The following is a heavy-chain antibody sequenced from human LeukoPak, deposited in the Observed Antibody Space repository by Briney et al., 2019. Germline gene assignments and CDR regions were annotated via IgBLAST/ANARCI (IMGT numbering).Heavy chain of an antibody. CDR1: GGSVSSGDYY. D-gene: IGHD1-26*01. Sequence: SETLPLTCTVSGGSVSSGDYYWTWIRQLPGKGLEWIGYIYHSGSTYYNPSLRSRVTMSVDTSQNQFSLKLTSVTAADTAVYYCARKGGSYYYFHYWGQGTLVTVSS. CDR3: ARKGGSYYYFHY. J-gene: IGHJ4*02. V-gene: IGHV4-31*03. CDR2: IYHSGST.